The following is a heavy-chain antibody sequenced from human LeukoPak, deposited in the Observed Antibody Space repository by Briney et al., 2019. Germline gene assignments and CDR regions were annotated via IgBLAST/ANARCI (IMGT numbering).Heavy chain of an antibody. CDR2: IYTSGST. CDR3: ARDVGGYNYGYSLDY. D-gene: IGHD5-18*01. CDR1: GGSIRSYY. J-gene: IGHJ4*02. V-gene: IGHV4-4*07. Sequence: SETLSLTCTVSGGSIRSYYWSWIRQPPGKGLEWIGRIYTSGSTTYNPSLKSRVTMSVDTSKNQFSLKLSSVTAADTAVYYCARDVGGYNYGYSLDYWGQGTPVSVSS.